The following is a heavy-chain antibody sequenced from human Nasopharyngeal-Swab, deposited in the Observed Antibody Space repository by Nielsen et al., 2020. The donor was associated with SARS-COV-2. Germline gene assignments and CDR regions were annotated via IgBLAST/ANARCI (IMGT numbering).Heavy chain of an antibody. D-gene: IGHD4-17*01. CDR2: TYYRSKWYN. Sequence: SVSRRWWTWIWLRQCAARGLERLRRTYYRSKWYNDYAVSVKSRITINPDTSKNQFSLHLNSVTPEDTAVYYCARARGAYGDYYYYYYTDVWGKGTTVTVSS. V-gene: IGHV6-1*01. J-gene: IGHJ6*03. CDR3: ARARGAYGDYYYYYYTDV. CDR1: SVSRRWWT.